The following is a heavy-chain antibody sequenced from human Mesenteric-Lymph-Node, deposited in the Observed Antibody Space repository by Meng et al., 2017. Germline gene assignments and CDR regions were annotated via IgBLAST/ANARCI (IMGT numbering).Heavy chain of an antibody. CDR3: ARDPGIAAAGIVDY. V-gene: IGHV4-61*02. CDR2: IYTTGGT. Sequence: LRLSCTVSGGSLTSGSSYWSWIRQPAGEGLEWMGRIYTTGGTNYNPSLKSRVTMSVDTSKNQFSLKLSSVTAADTAVYYCARDPGIAAAGIVDYWGQGTLVTVSS. D-gene: IGHD6-13*01. J-gene: IGHJ4*02. CDR1: GGSLTSGSSY.